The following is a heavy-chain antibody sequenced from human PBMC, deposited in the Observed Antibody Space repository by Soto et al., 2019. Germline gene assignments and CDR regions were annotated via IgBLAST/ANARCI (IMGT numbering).Heavy chain of an antibody. CDR1: GGSISSSSYY. D-gene: IGHD3-10*01. J-gene: IGHJ4*02. V-gene: IGHV4-39*01. Sequence: QLQLQESGPGLVKPSETLSLTCTVSGGSISSSSYYWGWIRQPPGKGLEWIGSIYYSGSTYYNPSLKRRVXXXVXSSKNQFSLQLSSVTAADTAVYYCATTYYFGSGSAYWGQGTLVTVSS. CDR3: ATTYYFGSGSAY. CDR2: IYYSGST.